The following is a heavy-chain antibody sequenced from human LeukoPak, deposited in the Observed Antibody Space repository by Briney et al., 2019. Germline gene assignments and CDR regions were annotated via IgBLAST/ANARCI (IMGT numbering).Heavy chain of an antibody. CDR1: GFTFSSYG. D-gene: IGHD3-10*01. CDR3: ARDKHYYGSGSYGYYYYGMDV. Sequence: GGSLRHSCAASGFTFSSYGMHWVRQAPGKGLEWVSVIWYDGSNKYYADSVKGRFTISRDNSKNTLYLQMNSLRAEDTAVYYCARDKHYYGSGSYGYYYYGMDVWGQGTTVTVSS. CDR2: IWYDGSNK. V-gene: IGHV3-33*01. J-gene: IGHJ6*02.